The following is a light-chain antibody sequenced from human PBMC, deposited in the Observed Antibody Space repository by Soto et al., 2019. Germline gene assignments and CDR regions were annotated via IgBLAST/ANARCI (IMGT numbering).Light chain of an antibody. CDR1: RPNIGRNA. CDR2: STN. V-gene: IGLV1-44*01. CDR3: ATWDDSLNGYV. Sequence: QSVLTQPPSASGTPGQRVTISCSGSRPNIGRNAVIWYQQLPGTAPKLLIYSTNQRPSEVPDRFSGSKSGTSASLAISGLQSEDEADYFCATWDDSLNGYVFGTGTKRTVL. J-gene: IGLJ1*01.